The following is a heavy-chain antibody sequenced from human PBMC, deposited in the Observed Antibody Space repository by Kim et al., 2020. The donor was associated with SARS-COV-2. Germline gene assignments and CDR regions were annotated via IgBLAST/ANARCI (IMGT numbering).Heavy chain of an antibody. CDR2: IKQDGSEK. D-gene: IGHD3-22*01. CDR3: SRGDDYNGYYYDDY. J-gene: IGHJ4*02. Sequence: GGSLRLSCAASGFTFTTYWMTWVRQAPGKGLEWVANIKQDGSEKYYVDSVKGRFTISRDNAKNSLNLQMNSLRAEDTAVYYCSRGDDYNGYYYDDYWGQG. CDR1: GFTFTTYW. V-gene: IGHV3-7*03.